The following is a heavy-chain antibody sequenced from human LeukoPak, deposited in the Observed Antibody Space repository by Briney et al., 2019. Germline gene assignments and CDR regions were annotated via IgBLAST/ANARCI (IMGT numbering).Heavy chain of an antibody. CDR3: ARSGIAAAGIYWYFDL. D-gene: IGHD6-13*01. CDR2: INPSGGST. V-gene: IGHV1-46*01. Sequence: ASVKVSCKASGYTFTTSYMHWVRQAPGQGLEWMGIINPSGGSTSYAQKFQGRVTLTRDTSTSTVYMELSSLTSEDTAVYYCARSGIAAAGIYWYFDLWGRGTLVTVSS. CDR1: GYTFTTSY. J-gene: IGHJ2*01.